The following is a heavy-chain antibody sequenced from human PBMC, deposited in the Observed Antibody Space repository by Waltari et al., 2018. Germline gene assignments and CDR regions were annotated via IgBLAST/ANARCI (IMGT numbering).Heavy chain of an antibody. V-gene: IGHV4-34*01. CDR3: ARGGLRSGWGSTAPDY. J-gene: IGHJ4*02. CDR1: GGSFSGYY. Sequence: QVQLQQWGAGLLKPSETLSLTCAVYGGSFSGYYWSWIRQPPGKGLEWIGEINHSGSTNYTPALKSRVTISVDTSKNQFSLKLRSGTAADTAVYYCARGGLRSGWGSTAPDYWVQGTLVTVSS. D-gene: IGHD6-19*01. CDR2: INHSGST.